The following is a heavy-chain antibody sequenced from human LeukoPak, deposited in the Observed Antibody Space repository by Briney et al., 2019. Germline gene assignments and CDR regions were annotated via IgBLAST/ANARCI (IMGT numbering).Heavy chain of an antibody. D-gene: IGHD2-21*01. J-gene: IGHJ4*02. CDR2: IWNDGSDK. CDR3: AKAAARYSTIPMCNVAEY. CDR1: GFTFSSCA. Sequence: PGTSLRLSCATSGFTFSSCAMHWVRQAPGKGLEWVAAIWNDGSDKHHADSVKGRFTISRDNSKNTLNQQMNSLRGEDTAVYYCAKAAARYSTIPMCNVAEYWGQGTLVTVSS. V-gene: IGHV3-33*06.